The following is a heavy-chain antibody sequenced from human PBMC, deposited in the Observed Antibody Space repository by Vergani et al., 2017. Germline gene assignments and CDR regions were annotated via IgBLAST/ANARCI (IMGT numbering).Heavy chain of an antibody. J-gene: IGHJ2*01. CDR3: ASVKYYSDSTSHFRGRYFDV. Sequence: QMQLQESGPGLVKASETLSLTCTVSGDSIISRSYYWGWIRQPPRKGLEWIGSIYNSGNGDSSSSLKSRVTISADTSKNQFSLRLTSVTAADTAVYYCASVKYYSDSTSHFRGRYFDVWGRGTLVTVPS. V-gene: IGHV4-39*01. D-gene: IGHD3-16*01. CDR1: GDSIISRSYY. CDR2: IYNSGNG.